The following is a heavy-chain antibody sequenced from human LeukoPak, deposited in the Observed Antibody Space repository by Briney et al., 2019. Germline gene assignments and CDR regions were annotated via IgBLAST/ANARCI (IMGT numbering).Heavy chain of an antibody. CDR3: ARAGRCSGGSCYSLVQSYYFDY. J-gene: IGHJ4*02. Sequence: SETLSLTCTVSGGSISSYYWSWIRQPPGKGLEWIGYIYYSGSNNYNPSLKSRVTISVNTSKNQFSLKLSSVTAADTAVYYCARAGRCSGGSCYSLVQSYYFDYWGQGTLVTVSS. CDR2: IYYSGSN. D-gene: IGHD2-15*01. CDR1: GGSISSYY. V-gene: IGHV4-59*01.